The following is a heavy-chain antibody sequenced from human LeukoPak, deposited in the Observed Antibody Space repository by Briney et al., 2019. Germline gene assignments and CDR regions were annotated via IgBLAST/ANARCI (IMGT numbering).Heavy chain of an antibody. CDR2: ISGSGGST. J-gene: IGHJ4*02. D-gene: IGHD6-13*01. V-gene: IGHV3-23*01. Sequence: GGSLRLSCAASGFTFSSYTMSWVRQAPGKGLEWVSAISGSGGSTYYADSVKGRFTISRDNSKNTLYLQMNSLRAEDTAVYYCAKGGGSSWYYFDYWGQGTLVTVSS. CDR1: GFTFSSYT. CDR3: AKGGGSSWYYFDY.